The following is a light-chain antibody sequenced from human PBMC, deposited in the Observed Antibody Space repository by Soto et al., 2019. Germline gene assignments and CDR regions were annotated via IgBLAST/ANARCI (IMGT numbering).Light chain of an antibody. J-gene: IGKJ4*01. V-gene: IGKV1-12*01. CDR1: QGIANW. CDR3: QQGNTFPPLT. Sequence: DIQMTQSPFSVSAFVGDRVTITCRASQGIANWLAWYQQKPGRAPKLLIYGASTLQSGVPSRFSGSGSGTYFTLTISGLQPDDFAPYFCQQGNTFPPLTFGGGPRVELK. CDR2: GAS.